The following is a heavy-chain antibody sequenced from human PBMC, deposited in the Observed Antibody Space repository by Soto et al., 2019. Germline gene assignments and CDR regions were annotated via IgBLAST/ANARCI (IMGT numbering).Heavy chain of an antibody. CDR3: AKDLGRFIAVACDAFDI. Sequence: GGSLRLSCAASGFTFSSYAMSWVHQAPGKGLEWVSAISGSGGSTYYADSVKGRFTISRDNSKNTLYLQMNSLRAEDTAVYYCAKDLGRFIAVACDAFDIWGQGTMVTVSS. CDR2: ISGSGGST. D-gene: IGHD6-19*01. V-gene: IGHV3-23*01. J-gene: IGHJ3*02. CDR1: GFTFSSYA.